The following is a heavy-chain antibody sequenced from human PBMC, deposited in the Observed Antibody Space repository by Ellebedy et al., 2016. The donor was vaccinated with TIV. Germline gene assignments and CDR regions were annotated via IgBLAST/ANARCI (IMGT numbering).Heavy chain of an antibody. CDR2: VDLGGNT. D-gene: IGHD3-22*01. V-gene: IGHV4-4*08. CDR3: AGGPNFYDSRGYFAY. Sequence: MPSETLSLTCTVSGDPMTTHFWSWIRQPPGKGLEYIGYVDLGGNTIYNPSLKSRVPISVDTSKNQFSLKLSSVTAADTALYYCAGGPNFYDSRGYFAYWGQGTLVTVSS. CDR1: GDPMTTHF. J-gene: IGHJ4*02.